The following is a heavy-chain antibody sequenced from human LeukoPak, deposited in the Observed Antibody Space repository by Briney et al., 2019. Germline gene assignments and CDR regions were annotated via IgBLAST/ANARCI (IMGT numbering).Heavy chain of an antibody. Sequence: GASVRVSCKAFGYTFTDYYIHWVKETPGKGLEWMGRVDPEDGETTYAEKFQGRVTITADTSTDTAYMELNNLRSEDTAVYYCGLMVYHDAFDIWGQGTMVTVSS. CDR3: GLMVYHDAFDI. V-gene: IGHV1-69-2*01. CDR1: GYTFTDYY. D-gene: IGHD2-8*01. J-gene: IGHJ3*02. CDR2: VDPEDGET.